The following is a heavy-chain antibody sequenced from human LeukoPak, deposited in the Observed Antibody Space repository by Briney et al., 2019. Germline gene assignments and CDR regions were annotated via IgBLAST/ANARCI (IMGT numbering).Heavy chain of an antibody. D-gene: IGHD2-2*01. CDR2: MNPNSGNT. CDR1: GYTFTSYD. Sequence: ASVKVSCKASGYTFTSYDINWVRQATGQGLEWMGWMNPNSGNTGYAQKFQGRVTMTRNTSISTAYMELSSLRSEDTAVYYCAGSLAQRRYCSSTSCRRPFDPWGQGTLVTVSS. V-gene: IGHV1-8*01. J-gene: IGHJ5*02. CDR3: AGSLAQRRYCSSTSCRRPFDP.